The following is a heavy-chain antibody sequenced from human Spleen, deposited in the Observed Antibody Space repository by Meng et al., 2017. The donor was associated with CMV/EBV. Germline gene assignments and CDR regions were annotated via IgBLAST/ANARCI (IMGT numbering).Heavy chain of an antibody. CDR2: IYHSGST. Sequence: QVQLQESGPGLVKPSGTLALTCAVAGGSISSSNLWTWVRQVPGKGLEWIGEIYHSGSTNYNPSLKSRVTISVDKFKNQFSLKLGSVTAADTAVNYCARIERRRILKYCGSDCSTTDYWGQGTLVTVSS. CDR3: ARIERRRILKYCGSDCSTTDY. D-gene: IGHD2-21*02. V-gene: IGHV4-4*02. J-gene: IGHJ4*02. CDR1: GGSISSSNL.